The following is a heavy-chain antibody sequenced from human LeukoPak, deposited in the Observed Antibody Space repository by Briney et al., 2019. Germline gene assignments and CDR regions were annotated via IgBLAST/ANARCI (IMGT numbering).Heavy chain of an antibody. V-gene: IGHV1-18*01. J-gene: IGHJ4*02. D-gene: IGHD2-8*01. CDR2: ISAYNGNT. CDR3: ARVGRYCTNGVCRDPSYSSSWYYFDY. CDR1: GYTFTSYG. Sequence: ASVKVSCKASGYTFTSYGISWVRQAPGQGLEWMGWISAYNGNTNYAQKLQGRVTMTTDTSKRPAYVEMRSLRSDDTAVYYCARVGRYCTNGVCRDPSYSSSWYYFDYWGQGTLVTVSS.